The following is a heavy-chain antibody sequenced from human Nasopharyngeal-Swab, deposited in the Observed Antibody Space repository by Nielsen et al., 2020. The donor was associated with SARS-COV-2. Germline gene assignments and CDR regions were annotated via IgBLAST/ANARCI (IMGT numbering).Heavy chain of an antibody. CDR2: ISYDGSNK. Sequence: GGSLRFSCAASGFTFSSYGMHWVRQAPGKGLEWVAVISYDGSNKYYADSVKGRFTISRDNSKNTLYLQMNSLRAEDTAVYYCAKVGGNSFYYYMDVWGKGTTVTVSS. CDR3: AKVGGNSFYYYMDV. CDR1: GFTFSSYG. D-gene: IGHD4-23*01. V-gene: IGHV3-30*18. J-gene: IGHJ6*03.